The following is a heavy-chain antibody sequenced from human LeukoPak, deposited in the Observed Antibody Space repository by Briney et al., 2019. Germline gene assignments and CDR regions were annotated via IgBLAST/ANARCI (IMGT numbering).Heavy chain of an antibody. CDR2: ISSSGSTI. D-gene: IGHD6-6*01. V-gene: IGHV3-11*04. J-gene: IGHJ4*02. CDR3: ARDSTYSSSAY. Sequence: GGYLRLSCAASGFTFSDYYMSWIRQAPGKGLEWVSYISSSGSTIYYADSVKGRFTISRDNGKNSLYLQMNSLRAEDTAAYYCARDSTYSSSAYWGQGTLVTVSS. CDR1: GFTFSDYY.